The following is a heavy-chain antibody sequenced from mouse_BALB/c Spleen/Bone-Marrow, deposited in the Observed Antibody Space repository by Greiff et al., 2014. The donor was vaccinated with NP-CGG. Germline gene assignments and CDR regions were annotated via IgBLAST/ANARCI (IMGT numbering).Heavy chain of an antibody. CDR1: GYTFTTYT. V-gene: IGHV1-4*01. Sequence: QVQLKQSGAELARPGASVKMSCRASGYTFTTYTVHWVKQRPGQGLEWIGYINPSSDYTNYNQKFKDKATLTADKSSSTAYMQLRSLTSEDSAVYYCARRGVYDYPGFVYWGQGTLGTVSA. D-gene: IGHD2-4*01. J-gene: IGHJ3*01. CDR3: ARRGVYDYPGFVY. CDR2: INPSSDYT.